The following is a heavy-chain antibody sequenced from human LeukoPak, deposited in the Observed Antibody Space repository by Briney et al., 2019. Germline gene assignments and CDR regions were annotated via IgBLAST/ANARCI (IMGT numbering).Heavy chain of an antibody. J-gene: IGHJ6*03. Sequence: SETLSLTCAVYGGSFSGYYWSWIRQPPGKGLEWIGEINHSGSTNYNPSLKSRVTISVDTSKNQFSLKLSSVTAADTAVYYCATWYSSSSYYYYYYMDVWGKGTTVTVSS. CDR3: ATWYSSSSYYYYYYMDV. CDR1: GGSFSGYY. D-gene: IGHD6-13*01. CDR2: INHSGST. V-gene: IGHV4-34*01.